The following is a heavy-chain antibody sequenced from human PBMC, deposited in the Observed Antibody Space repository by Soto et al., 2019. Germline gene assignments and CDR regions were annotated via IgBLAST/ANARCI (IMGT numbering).Heavy chain of an antibody. J-gene: IGHJ2*01. CDR2: VSGSAGST. V-gene: IGHV3-23*01. CDR3: AKDASSGITSFDS. Sequence: EVQLLESGGGLVQPGGSLRLSCAASGFTFSSYAMSWVRQAPGKGLEWVSVVSGSAGSTYYAYPVKGRFTISRDNSKNTLYRQMNSLRAEDTAVYYWAKDASSGITSFDSWGRGTVVTVSS. CDR1: GFTFSSYA. D-gene: IGHD3-3*01.